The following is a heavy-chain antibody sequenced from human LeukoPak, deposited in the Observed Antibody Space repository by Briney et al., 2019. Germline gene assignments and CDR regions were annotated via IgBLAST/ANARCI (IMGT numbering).Heavy chain of an antibody. J-gene: IGHJ4*02. CDR2: IYYSGYT. CDR1: GGSISSYY. Sequence: PSETLSLTCTVSGGSISSYYWSWIRQPPGKGLEWIGHIYYSGYTNYNPSLKSRVTISVDTSKNQFSLKLSSVTAADTAVYYCARSKDILTGYCFDYWGQGTLVTVSS. D-gene: IGHD3-9*01. V-gene: IGHV4-59*01. CDR3: ARSKDILTGYCFDY.